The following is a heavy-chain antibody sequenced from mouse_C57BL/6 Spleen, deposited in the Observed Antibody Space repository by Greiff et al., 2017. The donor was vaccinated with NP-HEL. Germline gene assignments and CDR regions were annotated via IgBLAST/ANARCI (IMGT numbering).Heavy chain of an antibody. D-gene: IGHD2-3*01. CDR2: IDPENGDT. V-gene: IGHV14-4*01. Sequence: VQLQQSGAELVRPGASVKLSCTASGFNIKDDYMHWVKQRPEQGLEWIGWIDPENGDTEYASKFQGKATITADTSSNTAYLQLSSLTSEDTAVYYCTTLGGYYLFDYWGQGTTLTVSS. CDR3: TTLGGYYLFDY. J-gene: IGHJ2*01. CDR1: GFNIKDDY.